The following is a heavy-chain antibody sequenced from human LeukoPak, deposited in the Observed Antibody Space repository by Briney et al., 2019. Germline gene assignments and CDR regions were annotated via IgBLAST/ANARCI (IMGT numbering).Heavy chain of an antibody. Sequence: SQTLSLTCAVSGGFMSSGGYYWSWNRQHPGKGLEWIGYIHYSGSTDYNPSLKSRVTISLDTSKNHFSLKVRSVTAADTAVYYCARDRYGNYFGYWSQGTLVTVSS. V-gene: IGHV4-31*11. J-gene: IGHJ4*02. CDR2: IHYSGST. CDR3: ARDRYGNYFGY. CDR1: GGFMSSGGYY. D-gene: IGHD1-14*01.